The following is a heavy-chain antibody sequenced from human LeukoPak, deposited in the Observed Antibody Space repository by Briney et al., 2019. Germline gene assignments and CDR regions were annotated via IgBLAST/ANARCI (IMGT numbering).Heavy chain of an antibody. J-gene: IGHJ4*02. D-gene: IGHD3-22*01. CDR3: ASLPPNDSSGYYLPD. CDR1: GFSFNNYR. V-gene: IGHV3-30*03. Sequence: PGGSLRLSCVASGFSFNNYRMTWVRQAPGKGLEWVAVISYDGNNKYYADSVKGRFTISRDNSKNTLYLQMNSLRAEDTAVYYCASLPPNDSSGYYLPDWGQGTLVTVSS. CDR2: ISYDGNNK.